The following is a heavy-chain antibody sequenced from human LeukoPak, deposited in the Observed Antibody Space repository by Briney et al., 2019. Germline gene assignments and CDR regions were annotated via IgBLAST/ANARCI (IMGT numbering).Heavy chain of an antibody. D-gene: IGHD3-10*01. CDR1: GFTFSSYT. CDR3: AKDWQGFGY. Sequence: GGSLRLSCAASGFTFSSYTMSWVRQAPGKGLEWLSSISANGGNIYYADSVKGHFTISRDNSKSTVYLQMNSLRAEDTTVYYCAKDWQGFGYWGQGTLVTVSS. V-gene: IGHV3-23*01. J-gene: IGHJ4*02. CDR2: ISANGGNI.